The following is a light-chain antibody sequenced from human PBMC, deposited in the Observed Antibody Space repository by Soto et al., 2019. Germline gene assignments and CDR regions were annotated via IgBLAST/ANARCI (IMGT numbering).Light chain of an antibody. V-gene: IGKV1-39*01. CDR2: AAS. CDR3: QQGYTSAIT. CDR1: QSIGKH. J-gene: IGKJ5*01. Sequence: DIQMTQSPSSLSTSVVDRVTITCRASQSIGKHLNWYQQKPGKAPKFLIYAASNLQSGVPSRFSGSGSGTDFTLTVNSLQPEDFATYYCQQGYTSAITFGQGTRLEI.